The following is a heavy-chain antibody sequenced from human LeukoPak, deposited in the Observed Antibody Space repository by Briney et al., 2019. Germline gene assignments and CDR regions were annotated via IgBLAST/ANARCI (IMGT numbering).Heavy chain of an antibody. CDR3: ACSMVRGVIRD. D-gene: IGHD3-10*01. J-gene: IGHJ4*02. CDR2: IYNSGGT. Sequence: SETLSLTCAVSGASIRSYDWSWIRQPPGKGLEWIGGIYNSGGTNDNPSLKSRVSISLDTSKNQFSLTLTSVTAADTAVYYCACSMVRGVIRDWGQGTLVTVSS. CDR1: GASIRSYD. V-gene: IGHV4-59*12.